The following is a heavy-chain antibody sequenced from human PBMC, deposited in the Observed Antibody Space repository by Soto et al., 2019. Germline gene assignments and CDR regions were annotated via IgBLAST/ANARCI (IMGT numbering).Heavy chain of an antibody. CDR1: GGSISSYY. J-gene: IGHJ4*02. D-gene: IGHD3-10*01. V-gene: IGHV4-4*07. CDR3: ARENGGGSVRGASVFDY. CDR2: IYTSGST. Sequence: SETLSLTCTVSGGSISSYYWSWIRQPAGKGLEWIGRIYTSGSTNYNPSLKSRVTMSVDTSKNQFSLKLSSVTAADTAVYYCARENGGGSVRGASVFDYWGQGTLVTVSS.